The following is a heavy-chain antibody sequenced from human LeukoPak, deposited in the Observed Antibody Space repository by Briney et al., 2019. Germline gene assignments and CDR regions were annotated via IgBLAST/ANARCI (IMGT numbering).Heavy chain of an antibody. CDR2: ISSSSSTI. J-gene: IGHJ4*02. D-gene: IGHD1-14*01. Sequence: GGSLRLSCAASGFTFSSYSMNWVRQAPGKGLEWVSYISSSSSTIYYADSVKGRFTTSRDNAKNSLYLQMNSLRAEDTAVYYCASDRNWYRVDYWGQGTLVTVSS. CDR3: ASDRNWYRVDY. CDR1: GFTFSSYS. V-gene: IGHV3-48*04.